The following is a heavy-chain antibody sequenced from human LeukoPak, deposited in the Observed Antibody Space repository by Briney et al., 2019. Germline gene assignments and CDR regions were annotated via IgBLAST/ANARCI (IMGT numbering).Heavy chain of an antibody. Sequence: SGTLSLTCTVSGGSISSGSYYWGWIRQPPGKGLEWVGSVFHSGNTYYNPSLKSRPTISADTSKNQFSLTLTSVTAADTAVYYCARDRSVGVLPAPPFDFWGQGTLVTVSS. V-gene: IGHV4-39*07. J-gene: IGHJ4*02. D-gene: IGHD6-6*01. CDR1: GGSISSGSYY. CDR3: ARDRSVGVLPAPPFDF. CDR2: VFHSGNT.